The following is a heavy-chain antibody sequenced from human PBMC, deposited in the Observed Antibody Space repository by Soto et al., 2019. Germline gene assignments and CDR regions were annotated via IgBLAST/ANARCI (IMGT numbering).Heavy chain of an antibody. V-gene: IGHV4-59*08. Sequence: SETLSLTYTVSGGSISSYYWSWIRQPPGKGLEWIGYIYYSGSTNYNPSLKSRVTISVDTSKNQFSLKLSSVTAADTAVYYCARAQVGSSWRYNWFDPWGQGTLVTVSS. CDR3: ARAQVGSSWRYNWFDP. CDR1: GGSISSYY. D-gene: IGHD6-13*01. CDR2: IYYSGST. J-gene: IGHJ5*02.